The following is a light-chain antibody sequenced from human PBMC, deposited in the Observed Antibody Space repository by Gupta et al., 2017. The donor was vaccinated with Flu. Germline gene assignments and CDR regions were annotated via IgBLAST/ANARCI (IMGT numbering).Light chain of an antibody. CDR2: DVS. V-gene: IGLV2-14*01. Sequence: QSALTQPASMSGSPGQSITISCTGTSSDVGRSDFVSWYRQDPGKAPKLVIYDVSSRPSGVSSRFSGSKSGNTASLTISGLQAEDETDYYCSSYTSSTTFYVFGSGTKVTVL. CDR1: SSDVGRSDF. J-gene: IGLJ1*01. CDR3: SSYTSSTTFYV.